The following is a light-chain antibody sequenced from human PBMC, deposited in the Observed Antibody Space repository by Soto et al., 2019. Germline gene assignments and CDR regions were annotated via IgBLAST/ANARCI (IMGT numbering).Light chain of an antibody. V-gene: IGKV1-5*03. J-gene: IGKJ1*01. CDR1: QNVNSW. CDR3: QQYNNYSGT. Sequence: DIQMTQSPSTLSASVGDRVTITCRASQNVNSWLAWYQQKPGKAPKLLIYKASNLENGVPSRFSGSGSWTEFTLTISGLQPDDFASYYCQQYNNYSGTFGQGTKVEIK. CDR2: KAS.